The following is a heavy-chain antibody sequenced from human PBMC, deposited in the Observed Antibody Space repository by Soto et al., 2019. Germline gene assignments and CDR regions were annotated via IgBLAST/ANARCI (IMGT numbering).Heavy chain of an antibody. Sequence: QVHLEQSGAEVKKPGASVKVSCKASGYTFTSSLMHWVRQAPGQSLEWMGWINIGTGYTKISQRFQGRVSFAGDTSASTAYMELSSLRSEDTAGYCWATSQQYGAGASSDYWGQGTLVTISS. CDR2: INIGTGYT. V-gene: IGHV1-3*04. J-gene: IGHJ4*02. D-gene: IGHD3-10*01. CDR3: ATSQQYGAGASSDY. CDR1: GYTFTSSL.